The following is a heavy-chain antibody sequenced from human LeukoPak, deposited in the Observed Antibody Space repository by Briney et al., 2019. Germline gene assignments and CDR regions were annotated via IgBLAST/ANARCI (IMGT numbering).Heavy chain of an antibody. CDR3: ARDPGGKQQLIRGYNWFDF. CDR2: IYTSDST. V-gene: IGHV4-4*07. D-gene: IGHD6-13*01. J-gene: IGHJ5*01. Sequence: SETLSLTCTVSGASITRYYWGWIRQPAGKGLEWIGRIYTSDSTNYNPSLKSRLTMSVDTSKNQFFLNLRSVTAADTAVYYCARDPGGKQQLIRGYNWFDFWGPGTLVTVSS. CDR1: GASITRYY.